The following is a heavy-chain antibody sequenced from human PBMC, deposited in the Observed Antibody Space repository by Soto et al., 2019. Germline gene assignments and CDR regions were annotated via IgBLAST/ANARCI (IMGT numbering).Heavy chain of an antibody. V-gene: IGHV1-18*01. Sequence: QVQLVQSGPEVKKAGASVKVSCKASGYTFSSYGISWVRQAPGQGLEWMGWISAYNGNKNYAQKLQGRVTMTTNTSTTTAYMELRSLRSDDTAVYYCASDAPYGDSPKALDYWGQGTLVTVSS. J-gene: IGHJ4*02. D-gene: IGHD4-17*01. CDR2: ISAYNGNK. CDR1: GYTFSSYG. CDR3: ASDAPYGDSPKALDY.